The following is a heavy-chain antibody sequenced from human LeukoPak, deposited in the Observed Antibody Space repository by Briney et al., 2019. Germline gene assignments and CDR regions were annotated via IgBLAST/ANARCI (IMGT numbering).Heavy chain of an antibody. CDR3: AKDYSPQYAFDI. J-gene: IGHJ3*02. CDR2: ISYDGSNK. CDR1: GFTFSSYG. V-gene: IGHV3-30*18. D-gene: IGHD2-15*01. Sequence: GGSLRLSCAASGFTFSSYGMHWVRQAPGKGLEWVAVISYDGSNKYYADSVKGRFTISRDNSKNTLYLQMNSLRAEDTAVYYCAKDYSPQYAFDIWGQETMVTVSS.